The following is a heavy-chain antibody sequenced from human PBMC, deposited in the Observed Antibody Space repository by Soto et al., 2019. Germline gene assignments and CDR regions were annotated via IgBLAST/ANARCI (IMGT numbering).Heavy chain of an antibody. CDR1: GGSVSSGSYY. J-gene: IGHJ6*02. D-gene: IGHD3-3*01. Sequence: SETLSLTCTVSGGSVSSGSYYWSWIRQPPGKGLEWIWYIYYSGSTNYNPSLKSRVTISVDTSKNQFSLKLSSLTAADTAVYYCARVGGAFGVVIRGPYYYYGMDVWGQGTTVTVSS. CDR2: IYYSGST. CDR3: ARVGGAFGVVIRGPYYYYGMDV. V-gene: IGHV4-61*01.